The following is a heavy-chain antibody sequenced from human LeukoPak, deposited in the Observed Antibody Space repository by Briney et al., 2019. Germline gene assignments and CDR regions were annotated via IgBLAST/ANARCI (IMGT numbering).Heavy chain of an antibody. Sequence: GGSLRLSCAASGFTFSSYAMSWVRQAPGKGLEWVSAISGSGGSTYYADSVKGRFTISRDNSKNTLYLQTNSLRAEDTAVYYCAKDSAIVVVPAAIGDYWGQGTLVTVSS. D-gene: IGHD2-2*02. CDR2: ISGSGGST. J-gene: IGHJ4*02. CDR1: GFTFSSYA. CDR3: AKDSAIVVVPAAIGDY. V-gene: IGHV3-23*01.